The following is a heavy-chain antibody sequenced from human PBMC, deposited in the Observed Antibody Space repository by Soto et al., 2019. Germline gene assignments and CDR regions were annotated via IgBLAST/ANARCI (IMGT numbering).Heavy chain of an antibody. CDR2: INGGNGNT. V-gene: IGHV1-3*01. J-gene: IGHJ4*02. D-gene: IGHD6-13*01. CDR1: GYTFTNYA. Sequence: ASVKVSCKASGYTFTNYAMHWVRQAAGQRLEWMGWINGGNGNTKYSQKFQGRVTISRDTSASTAYLELSSLTSEDTAVYYCATSIAAAGTDYWGQGSLVTVPQ. CDR3: ATSIAAAGTDY.